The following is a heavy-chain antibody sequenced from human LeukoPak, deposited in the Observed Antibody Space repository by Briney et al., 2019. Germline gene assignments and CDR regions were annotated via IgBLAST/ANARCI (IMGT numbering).Heavy chain of an antibody. CDR2: ISGSGGST. Sequence: GGSLRLSCAASGFTFSSYAMSWVRQAPGKGLEWVSAISGSGGSTYYADSVKGRFTIPRDNSKNTLYLQMNSLRAEDTAVYYCAKDLAPPKYSYGYLYLDYWGQGTLVTVSS. CDR1: GFTFSSYA. D-gene: IGHD5-18*01. J-gene: IGHJ4*02. CDR3: AKDLAPPKYSYGYLYLDY. V-gene: IGHV3-23*01.